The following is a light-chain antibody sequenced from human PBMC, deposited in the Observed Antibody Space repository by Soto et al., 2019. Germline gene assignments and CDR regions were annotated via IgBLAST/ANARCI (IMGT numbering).Light chain of an antibody. CDR1: QSVSNSY. J-gene: IGKJ4*01. CDR3: QQYGSSPNV. V-gene: IGKV3D-20*01. CDR2: DAS. Sequence: EIVLTQSPATLSMSPGEGATLSCGASQSVSNSYLAWYQQKPGLAPRVLIYDASSRATGIPDRFSGSGSGTDFTLTISRLEPEDFAVYYCQQYGSSPNVFGGGTKVDIK.